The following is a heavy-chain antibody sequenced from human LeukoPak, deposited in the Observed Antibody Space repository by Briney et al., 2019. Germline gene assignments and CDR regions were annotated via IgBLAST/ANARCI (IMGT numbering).Heavy chain of an antibody. V-gene: IGHV3-23*01. Sequence: GGSLRLSCAASGFTFSSYAMSWVRQAPGKGLEWVSAISGSGGSTYYADSVKGRFTISRDNSKNTLYLQMNSLRDEDTALFYCAKEVKDTGYYHLDNWGQGTLVTVSS. D-gene: IGHD3-3*01. CDR1: GFTFSSYA. CDR3: AKEVKDTGYYHLDN. J-gene: IGHJ4*02. CDR2: ISGSGGST.